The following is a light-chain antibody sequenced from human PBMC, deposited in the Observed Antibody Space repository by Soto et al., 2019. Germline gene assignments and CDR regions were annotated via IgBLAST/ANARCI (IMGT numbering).Light chain of an antibody. J-gene: IGKJ1*01. V-gene: IGKV1-39*01. CDR3: QKYNKAPWI. CDR1: QYIDMY. Sequence: DIHMTQSPSSLSASVGDTVTISCRASQYIDMYLNWYQQKPGKAPRVLISGASSLQSGVPSRFRGSGSGTSFTLTITTLQPEDVATYYCQKYNKAPWIFGQGTKVDIK. CDR2: GAS.